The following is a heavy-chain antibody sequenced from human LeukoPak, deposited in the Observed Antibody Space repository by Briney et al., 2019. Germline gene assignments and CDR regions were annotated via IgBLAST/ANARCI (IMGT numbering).Heavy chain of an antibody. CDR3: ARAPTEMATITRDY. J-gene: IGHJ4*02. Sequence: GASVKVSCKASGYTFSGYYMHWVRQAPGQGLEWMGWINPNSGGTNYAQKFQGRVTMTRDTSISTAYMELSRLRSDDTAVYYCARAPTEMATITRDYWGQGTLVTVSS. D-gene: IGHD5-24*01. CDR2: INPNSGGT. CDR1: GYTFSGYY. V-gene: IGHV1-2*02.